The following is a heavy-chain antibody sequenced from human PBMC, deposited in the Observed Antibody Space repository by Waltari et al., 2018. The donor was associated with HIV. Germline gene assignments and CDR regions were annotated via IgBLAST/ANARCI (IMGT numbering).Heavy chain of an antibody. CDR2: INHRGST. Sequence: QVQLQQWGAGLLKPSETLSLTCAVYGGSFSGYYWSWIRQPPGKGLEWIGEINHRGSTNDHPSLKSRVTISVDTSKNQFSLKLSSVTAADTAVYYCARHGNYGDYVFDPWGQGTLVTVSS. D-gene: IGHD4-17*01. CDR1: GGSFSGYY. CDR3: ARHGNYGDYVFDP. J-gene: IGHJ5*02. V-gene: IGHV4-34*01.